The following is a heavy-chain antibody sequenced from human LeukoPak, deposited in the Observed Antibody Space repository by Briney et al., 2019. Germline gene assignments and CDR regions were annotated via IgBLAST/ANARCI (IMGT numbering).Heavy chain of an antibody. CDR1: GGSISGSTYY. CDR2: MYYSGST. V-gene: IGHV4-39*01. CDR3: ARGSGWYGVDYYYYMDV. J-gene: IGHJ6*03. D-gene: IGHD6-19*01. Sequence: SETLSLTCTVSGGSISGSTYYWGWIRQPPGKGLEWIGSMYYSGSTYYNPSLKSRVTISVDTSKNQFSLKLSSVTAADTAVYYCARGSGWYGVDYYYYMDVWGKGTTVTISS.